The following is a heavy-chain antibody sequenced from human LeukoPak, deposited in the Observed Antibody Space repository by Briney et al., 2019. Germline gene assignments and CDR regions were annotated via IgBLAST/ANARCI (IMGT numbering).Heavy chain of an antibody. J-gene: IGHJ3*02. V-gene: IGHV3-21*01. CDR2: ISSSSSYI. Sequence: PGGSLRLSCAASGFTFSSYSMNWVRQAPGKGLEWVSSISSSSSYIYYADSVKGRFTISRDNAKNSLYLQMNSLRAEDTAVYYCARDSSSTGAFDIWGQGTMVTVSS. D-gene: IGHD1-14*01. CDR1: GFTFSSYS. CDR3: ARDSSSTGAFDI.